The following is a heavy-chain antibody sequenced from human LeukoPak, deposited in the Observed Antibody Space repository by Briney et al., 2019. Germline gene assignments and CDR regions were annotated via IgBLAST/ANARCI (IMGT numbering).Heavy chain of an antibody. Sequence: GGSLRLSCAASGFTFSSYGMHWVRQAPGKGLEWVAVISYDGSNRYYADSVKGRFTISRDNSKNTLYLQMNSLRAEDTAVYYCAKVAVAGGEIDYWGQGTLVTVSS. CDR3: AKVAVAGGEIDY. V-gene: IGHV3-30*18. J-gene: IGHJ4*02. D-gene: IGHD6-19*01. CDR1: GFTFSSYG. CDR2: ISYDGSNR.